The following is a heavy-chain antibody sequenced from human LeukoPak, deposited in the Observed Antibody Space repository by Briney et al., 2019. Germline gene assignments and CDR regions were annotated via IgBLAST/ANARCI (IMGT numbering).Heavy chain of an antibody. Sequence: GGSLRLSCAASGFTFSSYAMNWVRQAPGQGLEWLSYISSDSSTIYSADSVKGRFTISRDNAKNSLYLQMHSLRAEDTAVYYCARDYGGIDYWGQGTLVTVSS. J-gene: IGHJ4*02. CDR3: ARDYGGIDY. CDR1: GFTFSSYA. D-gene: IGHD3-10*01. CDR2: ISSDSSTI. V-gene: IGHV3-48*01.